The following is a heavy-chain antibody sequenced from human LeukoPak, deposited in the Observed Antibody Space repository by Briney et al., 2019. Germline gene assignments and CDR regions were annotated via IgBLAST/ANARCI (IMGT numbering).Heavy chain of an antibody. V-gene: IGHV3-48*03. CDR3: ARFMMTTSGFDY. J-gene: IGHJ4*02. Sequence: PGGSLRLSCAASGFTFSRYEMNWVRQAPGKGLEWISYIGASSGTLYYADSVKGRFTISRDNTKNSLFLHMNSLREEDTAVCFCARFMMTTSGFDYWGQGTLLTVSS. CDR1: GFTFSRYE. D-gene: IGHD4-17*01. CDR2: IGASSGTL.